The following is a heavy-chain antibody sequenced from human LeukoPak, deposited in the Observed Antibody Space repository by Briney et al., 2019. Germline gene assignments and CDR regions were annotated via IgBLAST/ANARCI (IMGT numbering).Heavy chain of an antibody. CDR2: ISSSGGST. J-gene: IGHJ6*03. CDR3: AKGGEWLVSSAFYYYYMDV. V-gene: IGHV3-23*01. Sequence: PGGSLRLSCAASGFTFSNYGMSWVRQAPGKGLQWVSAISSSGGSTYYVDSVKGRFTISRDNSKNTPYLQMNSLRAEDTAVCYCAKGGEWLVSSAFYYYYMDVWGKGTTVTISS. D-gene: IGHD6-19*01. CDR1: GFTFSNYG.